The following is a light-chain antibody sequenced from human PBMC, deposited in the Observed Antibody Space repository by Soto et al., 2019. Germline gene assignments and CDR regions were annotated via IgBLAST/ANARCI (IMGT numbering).Light chain of an antibody. CDR1: SSNIGAGYD. CDR2: GNS. Sequence: QSVLTQPPSVSGAPGQRVTISCTGSSSNIGAGYDVHWYQQLPGTAPKLLIYGNSNRPSGVPDRFSGSKSGTSASLATTGLQAEDEADYYCSSYAASNTFVSGNGTKVT. CDR3: SSYAASNTFV. V-gene: IGLV1-40*01. J-gene: IGLJ1*01.